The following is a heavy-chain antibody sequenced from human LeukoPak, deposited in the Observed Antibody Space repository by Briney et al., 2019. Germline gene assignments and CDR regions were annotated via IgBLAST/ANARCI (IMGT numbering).Heavy chain of an antibody. CDR3: ARAGGYCSSTSCSHYFDY. CDR2: IYYSGST. Sequence: PSETLSLTCTVSGGSLSSYYWSWIRQPPGKGLEWIGYIYYSGSTNYNPSLKSRVTISVDTSKNQFSLKLSSVTAADTAVYYCARAGGYCSSTSCSHYFDYWGQETLVTVSS. V-gene: IGHV4-59*01. CDR1: GGSLSSYY. J-gene: IGHJ4*02. D-gene: IGHD2-2*01.